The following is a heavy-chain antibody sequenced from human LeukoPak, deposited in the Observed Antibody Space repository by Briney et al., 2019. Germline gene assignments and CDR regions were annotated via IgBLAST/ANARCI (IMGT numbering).Heavy chain of an antibody. V-gene: IGHV1-46*01. CDR1: GGTFSSYA. J-gene: IGHJ6*02. D-gene: IGHD3-10*01. Sequence: PMASVKVSCKASGGTFSSYAISWVRQAPGQGLEWMGIINPSGGSTSYAQKFQGRVTMTRDTSTSTVYMELSSLRSEDTAVYYCARSGITMVRGVIYGMDVWGQGTTVTVSS. CDR3: ARSGITMVRGVIYGMDV. CDR2: INPSGGST.